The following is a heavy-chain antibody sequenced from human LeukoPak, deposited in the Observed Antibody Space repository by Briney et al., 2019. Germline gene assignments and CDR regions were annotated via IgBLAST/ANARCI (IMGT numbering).Heavy chain of an antibody. CDR1: GGSFSGYY. CDR3: ARGTTARPPFDY. D-gene: IGHD6-6*01. CDR2: IYYSGST. J-gene: IGHJ4*02. Sequence: SETLSLTCAVYGGSFSGYYWSWIRQPPGKGLEWIGYIYYSGSTNYNPSLKSRVTISVDTSKNQFSLKLSSVTAADTAVYYCARGTTARPPFDYWGQGTLVTVSS. V-gene: IGHV4-59*01.